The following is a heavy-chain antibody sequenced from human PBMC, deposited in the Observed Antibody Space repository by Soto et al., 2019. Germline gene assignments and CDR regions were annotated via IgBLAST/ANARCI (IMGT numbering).Heavy chain of an antibody. V-gene: IGHV3-15*01. CDR1: GFTFRNAW. D-gene: IGHD3-10*01. CDR2: INSKTDGGTT. J-gene: IGHJ4*02. CDR3: TTEGRFGELLPNYFDY. Sequence: GGSLRRSGAYSGFTFRNAWITWVRQSRCIXLEWIRRINSKTDGGTTDYAAPVKGRFTISSDDSKNTLYLQMNSLNSKDTAVYYCTTEGRFGELLPNYFDYWGQGNMVTVSS.